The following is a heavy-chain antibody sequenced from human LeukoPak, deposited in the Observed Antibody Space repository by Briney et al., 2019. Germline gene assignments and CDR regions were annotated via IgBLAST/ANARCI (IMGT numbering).Heavy chain of an antibody. D-gene: IGHD1-1*01. CDR3: AEDQQLEPFHY. CDR1: GLTFSNYG. J-gene: IGHJ4*02. Sequence: GGSLRLSCAAFGLTFSNYGMHWVRQAPGKGLEWVAFIQFDGGDIFYTDSVKGRFTISRDNSKNTLFLQMNSLRTDDTAMYYCAEDQQLEPFHYWGRGTLVTVSS. CDR2: IQFDGGDI. V-gene: IGHV3-30*02.